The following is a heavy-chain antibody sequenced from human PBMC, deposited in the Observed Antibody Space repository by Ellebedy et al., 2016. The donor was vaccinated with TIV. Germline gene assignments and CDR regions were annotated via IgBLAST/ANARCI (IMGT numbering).Heavy chain of an antibody. V-gene: IGHV3-30*18. CDR1: GFTFNSYG. J-gene: IGHJ4*02. D-gene: IGHD3-16*02. Sequence: GGSLRLSCAASGFTFNSYGMHWVRQAPGKGLEWVAVISYDGSNKYYADSVKGRFTISRDISKNTLYLKMNSLRAEDTAVYYCAKDGGSGVWGSYRYYDYWGQGTLVTVSS. CDR2: ISYDGSNK. CDR3: AKDGGSGVWGSYRYYDY.